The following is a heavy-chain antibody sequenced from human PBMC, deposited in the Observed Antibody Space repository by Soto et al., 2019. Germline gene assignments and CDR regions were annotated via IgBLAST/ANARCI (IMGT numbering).Heavy chain of an antibody. D-gene: IGHD2-15*01. CDR3: ARGGGAYSLDY. V-gene: IGHV1-8*01. CDR1: GYTFTSYD. CDR2: MNANSGNT. Sequence: QVQLAQSGAEVKNPGASVKVSCKVSGYTFTSYDVNWVRQATGQGLEWMGWMNANSGNTGYIRKFEGRVTMTWNTSINTAYMELRRLRSEDTAVYYCARGGGAYSLDYWGQGTLVTVSS. J-gene: IGHJ4*02.